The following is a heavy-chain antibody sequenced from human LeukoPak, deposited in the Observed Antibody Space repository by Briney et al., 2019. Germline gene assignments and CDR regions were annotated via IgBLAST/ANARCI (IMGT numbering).Heavy chain of an antibody. CDR1: GGSISSGGHY. V-gene: IGHV4-61*02. CDR3: AREADTAMGLYNWFDP. Sequence: PSETLSLTCTVSGGSISSGGHYWSWIRQPAGKGLEYLGRISSTGSTNYNPSLRSRVTISADTSKNHFSLKLTSVTAADTAVYYCAREADTAMGLYNWFDPWGQGTLVTVSS. J-gene: IGHJ5*02. CDR2: ISSTGST. D-gene: IGHD5-18*01.